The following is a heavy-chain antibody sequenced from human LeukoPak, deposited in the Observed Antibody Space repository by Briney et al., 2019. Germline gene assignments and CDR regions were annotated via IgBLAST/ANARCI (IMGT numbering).Heavy chain of an antibody. CDR1: GVSITSNRY. Sequence: SETLSLTCTVSGVSITSNRYWGWIRQPPGKALEWIGNIFYSGSTYYSPSLKSRVTISLDTSRNQFSLKLNSVTAADTAVYYCAKSNGYGLIDIWGQGTMVTVSS. CDR3: AKSNGYGLIDI. V-gene: IGHV4-39*07. J-gene: IGHJ3*02. CDR2: IFYSGST. D-gene: IGHD3-22*01.